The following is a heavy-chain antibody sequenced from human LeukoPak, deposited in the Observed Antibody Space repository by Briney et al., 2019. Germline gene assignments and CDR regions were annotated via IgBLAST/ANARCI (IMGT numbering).Heavy chain of an antibody. CDR1: GGSISSYY. V-gene: IGHV4-59*01. CDR2: IYYSGST. Sequence: SETLSLTCTVSGGSISSYYWSWIRQPPGKGLEWIGYIYYSGSTNYNPSLKSRVTMSVDTSKNQFALKLSAVTAADTAVYYCARTLGYCSVGSCNGDAFDIWGQGTMVTVSS. D-gene: IGHD2-15*01. CDR3: ARTLGYCSVGSCNGDAFDI. J-gene: IGHJ3*02.